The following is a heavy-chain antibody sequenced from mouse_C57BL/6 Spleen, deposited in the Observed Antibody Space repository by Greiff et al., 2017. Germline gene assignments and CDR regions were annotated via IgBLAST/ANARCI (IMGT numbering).Heavy chain of an antibody. D-gene: IGHD4-1*01. V-gene: IGHV1-69*01. Sequence: QVQLQQPGAELVMPGASVKLSCKASGYTFTSYWMHWVKQRPGQGLEWIGEIDPSDSYTNYNQKFKGKSTLTVDKSSSTAYMQLSSLTSEDSAVYYCARWEETFAYWGQGTLVTVSA. CDR2: IDPSDSYT. J-gene: IGHJ3*01. CDR1: GYTFTSYW. CDR3: ARWEETFAY.